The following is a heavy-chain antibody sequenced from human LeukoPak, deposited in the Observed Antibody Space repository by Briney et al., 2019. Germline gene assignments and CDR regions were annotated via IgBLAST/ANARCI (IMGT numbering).Heavy chain of an antibody. CDR1: GGSFSGYY. Sequence: SETLSLTCAVYGGSFSGYYWSWIRQPPGKGLEWIGEINHSGSTNYNPSLKSRVTISVDTSKNQFSLRLTSMTAADTGVYFCARGRISNWGFEGTRFDGWGQGVLVTVSS. CDR3: ARGRISNWGFEGTRFDG. J-gene: IGHJ4*02. V-gene: IGHV4-34*01. D-gene: IGHD7-27*01. CDR2: INHSGST.